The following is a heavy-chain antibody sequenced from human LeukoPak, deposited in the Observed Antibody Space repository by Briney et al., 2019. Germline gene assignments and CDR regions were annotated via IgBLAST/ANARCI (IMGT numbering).Heavy chain of an antibody. D-gene: IGHD5-18*01. CDR1: EFTVSSNY. J-gene: IGHJ4*02. Sequence: GGSLRLSCAASEFTVSSNYMSWVRQAPGKGLEWVSVIYSGGSTYYADSVKGRFTISRDNSKNTLYLQMNSLRAEDTAVYYCASPYSYGEYWGQGTLVTVSS. CDR3: ASPYSYGEY. CDR2: IYSGGST. V-gene: IGHV3-53*01.